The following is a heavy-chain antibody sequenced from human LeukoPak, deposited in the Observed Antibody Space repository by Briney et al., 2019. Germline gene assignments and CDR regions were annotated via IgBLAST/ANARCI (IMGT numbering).Heavy chain of an antibody. CDR2: IYYSGSA. J-gene: IGHJ6*03. CDR1: STAIRSSSYY. D-gene: IGHD6-6*01. CDR3: ARRSYSSSSGAYYYYMDV. Sequence: AETLTLTCTFRSTAIRSSSYYWCWIRQPPGKGLEWIGSIYYSGSASSHPSLESRAIISVASSKNHFALNLSSVTAADTAVYYCARRSYSSSSGAYYYYMDVWGKGTTVTVSS. V-gene: IGHV4-39*02.